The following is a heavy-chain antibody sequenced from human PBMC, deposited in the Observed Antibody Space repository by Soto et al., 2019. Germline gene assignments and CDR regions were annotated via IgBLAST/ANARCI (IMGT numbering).Heavy chain of an antibody. CDR1: GGSFSGYY. V-gene: IGHV4-34*01. CDR3: ARGDYYGSGSYLEGGYYYYYMDV. D-gene: IGHD3-10*01. Sequence: QVQLQQWGAGLLKPSETLSLTCAVYGGSFSGYYWSWIRQPPGKGLEWIGVINHSGSTNYNPSLKSRVTISVDTSKNQFSLKLSSVTAADTAVYYCARGDYYGSGSYLEGGYYYYYMDVWGKGTTVTVSS. CDR2: INHSGST. J-gene: IGHJ6*03.